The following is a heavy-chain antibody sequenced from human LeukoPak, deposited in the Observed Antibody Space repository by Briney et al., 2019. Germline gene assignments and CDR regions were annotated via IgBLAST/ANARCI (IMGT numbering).Heavy chain of an antibody. CDR3: AALVDSSRVQDAFDI. CDR2: INPNSGGT. CDR1: GYTFTGYY. V-gene: IGHV1-2*06. J-gene: IGHJ3*02. Sequence: ASVKVSCKASGYTFTGYYMHWVRQAPGQGLEWMGRINPNSGGTNYAQKFQGRVTMTRDTSISTAYMELSRLRSDDAAVYYCAALVDSSRVQDAFDIWGQGTMVTVSS. D-gene: IGHD2-15*01.